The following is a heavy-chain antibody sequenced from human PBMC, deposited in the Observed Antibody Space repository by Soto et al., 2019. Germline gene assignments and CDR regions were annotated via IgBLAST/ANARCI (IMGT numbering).Heavy chain of an antibody. Sequence: QVQLQESGPGLVKPSETLSLTCTVSGGSISSYYWSWIRQPPGKGLEWIGYIYYSGSTNYNPSLKSRVTISVDTSKNQFSLKLSSVTAADTAVYYCARHVRGWYVRYFDYWGQGTLVTVSS. J-gene: IGHJ4*02. D-gene: IGHD6-19*01. V-gene: IGHV4-59*08. CDR2: IYYSGST. CDR3: ARHVRGWYVRYFDY. CDR1: GGSISSYY.